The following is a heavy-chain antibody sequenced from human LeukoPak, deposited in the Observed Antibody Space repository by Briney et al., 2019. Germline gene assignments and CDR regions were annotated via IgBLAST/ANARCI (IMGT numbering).Heavy chain of an antibody. V-gene: IGHV3-23*01. CDR1: GFTFSSYA. D-gene: IGHD6-19*01. J-gene: IGHJ4*02. CDR2: ISGSGGST. Sequence: PGGSLRLSCAASGFTFSSYAMSWVRQAPGKGLEWVSAISGSGGSTYYADSVKGRFTISRDNSKNTLYLQMNSLRAEDTAVYYCARDGQYSSGWYFYFDYWGQGTLVTVSS. CDR3: ARDGQYSSGWYFYFDY.